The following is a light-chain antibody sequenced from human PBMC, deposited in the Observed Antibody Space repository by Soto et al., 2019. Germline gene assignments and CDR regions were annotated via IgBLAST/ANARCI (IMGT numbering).Light chain of an antibody. Sequence: EIVMTQSPATLSVSPGERATLSCRASQSVSSNLAWYQQKPGQAPRLLIYGASTRATGIPARFSGSGSGTEFTRTISSLQSEDFAVYYCQQYNNWPWGTFGQGTKVEIK. V-gene: IGKV3-15*01. J-gene: IGKJ1*01. CDR1: QSVSSN. CDR3: QQYNNWPWGT. CDR2: GAS.